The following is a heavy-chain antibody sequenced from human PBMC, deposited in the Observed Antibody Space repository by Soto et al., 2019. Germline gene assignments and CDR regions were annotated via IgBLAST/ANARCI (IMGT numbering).Heavy chain of an antibody. Sequence: SQTLSLTCAISGDSVSSNSAAWNWIRQSPSRGLEWLGRTYYRSKWYNDYAISMKGRITINPDTSWNQFSLQLNSVTPEDTAMYYCVRDYYSGSTWFRLDSWGQGTLVTV. D-gene: IGHD1-26*01. V-gene: IGHV6-1*01. J-gene: IGHJ4*02. CDR3: VRDYYSGSTWFRLDS. CDR1: GDSVSSNSAA. CDR2: TYYRSKWYN.